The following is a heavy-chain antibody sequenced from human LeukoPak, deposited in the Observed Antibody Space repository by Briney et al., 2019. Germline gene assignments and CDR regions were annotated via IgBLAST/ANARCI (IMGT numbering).Heavy chain of an antibody. CDR2: IYYSGST. D-gene: IGHD1-14*01. CDR1: GGSNSSYY. J-gene: IGHJ3*01. CDR3: ARERNRGGLGRVLSSAFDL. V-gene: IGHV4-59*12. Sequence: SETLSLTCTVSGGSNSSYYWSWIRQPPGKGLEWIGYIYYSGSTNYNPSLKSRVTISVDTSKNQFSLKLSSVTAADTAVYFCARERNRGGLGRVLSSAFDLWGQGTLVTVPS.